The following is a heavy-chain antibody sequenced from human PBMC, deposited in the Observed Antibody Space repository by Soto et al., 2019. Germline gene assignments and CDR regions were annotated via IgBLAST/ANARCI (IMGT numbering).Heavy chain of an antibody. J-gene: IGHJ4*02. V-gene: IGHV4-59*08. D-gene: IGHD3-9*01. CDR3: ARHPGYYDILTGYTTYYFDY. CDR1: AGSITNYY. Sequence: TSETLSLTCTVSAGSITNYYWNWIRQSPGKGLEWIGYIYHSGSSNYNPSLKSRVTISLDTPKNQFSLKLSSVTAADTAVYYCARHPGYYDILTGYTTYYFDYWGQGILVTVSS. CDR2: IYHSGSS.